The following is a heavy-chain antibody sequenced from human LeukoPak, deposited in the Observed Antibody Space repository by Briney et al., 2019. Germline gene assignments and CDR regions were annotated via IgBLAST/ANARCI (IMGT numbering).Heavy chain of an antibody. Sequence: SETLSLTCTVSGGSISGHYWSWIRQPPGKGLEWIGYIYYSGSTNCNPSLRSRVTISVDTSKNQFSLKVSSVTAADTAVYYCARYFRSGGICYYFDYWGQGTLVTVSS. CDR1: GGSISGHY. CDR3: ARYFRSGGICYYFDY. D-gene: IGHD2-15*01. V-gene: IGHV4-59*11. J-gene: IGHJ4*02. CDR2: IYYSGST.